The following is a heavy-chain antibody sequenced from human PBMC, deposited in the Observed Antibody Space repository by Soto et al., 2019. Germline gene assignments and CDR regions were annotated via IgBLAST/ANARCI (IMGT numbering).Heavy chain of an antibody. Sequence: QVQLVQSGAEVKEPGASVKVSCRASGYTFTNYAIHWVRQAPGQRLEWMGWLNPGNGNTKYPQKFHGRVTITRDTSACTAHMFLSSLRSEDTAVYYCARDQGIPYCGGDCYSDWYFDLWGRGTLVTVSS. CDR3: ARDQGIPYCGGDCYSDWYFDL. V-gene: IGHV1-3*01. CDR2: LNPGNGNT. CDR1: GYTFTNYA. J-gene: IGHJ2*01. D-gene: IGHD2-21*01.